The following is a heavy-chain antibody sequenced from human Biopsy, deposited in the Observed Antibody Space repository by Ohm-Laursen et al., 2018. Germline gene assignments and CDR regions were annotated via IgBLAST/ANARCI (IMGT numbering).Heavy chain of an antibody. Sequence: SDTLSLTCTVSGVSITAHYWSWIRQPPGKGLECIGNIHHSGSTNYNPSLKSRLTISVDTSKNQFSLKLSSVTAADTAVYYCARMDCSGGSCHYYSYGMDVWGQGTTVTVSS. CDR3: ARMDCSGGSCHYYSYGMDV. J-gene: IGHJ6*02. CDR2: IHHSGST. D-gene: IGHD2-15*01. CDR1: GVSITAHY. V-gene: IGHV4-4*09.